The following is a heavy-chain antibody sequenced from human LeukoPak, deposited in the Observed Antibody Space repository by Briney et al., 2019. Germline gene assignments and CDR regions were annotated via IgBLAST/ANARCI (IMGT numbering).Heavy chain of an antibody. CDR1: GFTFSSYA. V-gene: IGHV3-23*01. Sequence: GGSLRLSCAASGFTFSSYAMSWVRQAPGKGLEWVSGISYSGNIIYYADSVNGRFTISRDNSKNTLYLQMNSLRAEDTAVYYCAKDRGGGRRWKLLDWGQGTLVTVSS. CDR3: AKDRGGGRRWKLLD. D-gene: IGHD1-26*01. J-gene: IGHJ4*02. CDR2: ISYSGNII.